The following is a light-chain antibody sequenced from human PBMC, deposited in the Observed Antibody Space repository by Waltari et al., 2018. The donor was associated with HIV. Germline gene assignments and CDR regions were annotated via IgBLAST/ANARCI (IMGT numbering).Light chain of an antibody. J-gene: IGKJ1*01. V-gene: IGKV3-15*01. CDR2: GAS. CDR1: QSVSNN. Sequence: EIVMTQSPATLSVSPGERATLSCRAGQSVSNNLAWFQQRPGQAPRLLISGASTRATDVSARFSGSGSGTEFTLTISSLQSEDFAIYYCQQYNKWPWTFGQGTKVETK. CDR3: QQYNKWPWT.